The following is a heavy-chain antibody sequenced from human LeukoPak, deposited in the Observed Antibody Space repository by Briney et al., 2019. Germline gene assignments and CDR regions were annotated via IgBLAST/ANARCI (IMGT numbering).Heavy chain of an antibody. J-gene: IGHJ5*02. CDR1: GYILTDYY. CDR3: ARDGGYSGYGVS. D-gene: IGHD5-12*01. CDR2: INPNSGDT. V-gene: IGHV1-2*02. Sequence: GASVKVSCKASGYILTDYYMHWVRQAPGQGLEWMGWINPNSGDTNYAQKFQGRVTMTRDTSISTAYMELSRLKSDDTAVYYCARDGGYSGYGVSWGQGTLVTVSS.